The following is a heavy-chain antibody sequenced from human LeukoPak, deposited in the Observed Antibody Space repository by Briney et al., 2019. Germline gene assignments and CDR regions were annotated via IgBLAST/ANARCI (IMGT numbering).Heavy chain of an antibody. CDR1: GYTFTSYG. CDR2: IIPIFGTA. Sequence: GASVKVSCKASGYTFTSYGISWVRQAPGQGLEWMGGIIPIFGTANYAQKFQGRVTITADESTSTAYMELSSLRSEDTAVYYCARDYGGNFDYWGQGTLVTVSS. J-gene: IGHJ4*02. V-gene: IGHV1-69*13. D-gene: IGHD4-17*01. CDR3: ARDYGGNFDY.